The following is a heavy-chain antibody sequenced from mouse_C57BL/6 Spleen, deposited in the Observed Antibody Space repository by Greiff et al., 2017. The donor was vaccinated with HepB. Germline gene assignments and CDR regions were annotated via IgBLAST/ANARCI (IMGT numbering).Heavy chain of an antibody. CDR3: ARFPGSSYSYWYFDV. Sequence: EVKLQESGPGLAKPSQTLSLTCSVTGYSITSDYWNWIRKFPGNKLEYMGYISYSGSTYYNPSLKSRISITRDTSKNQYYLQLNSVTTEDTATYYCARFPGSSYSYWYFDVWGTGTTVTVSS. CDR2: ISYSGST. V-gene: IGHV3-8*01. J-gene: IGHJ1*03. CDR1: GYSITSDY. D-gene: IGHD1-1*01.